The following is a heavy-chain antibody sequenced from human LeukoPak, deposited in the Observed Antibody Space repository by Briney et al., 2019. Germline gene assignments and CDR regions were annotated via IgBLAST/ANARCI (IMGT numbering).Heavy chain of an antibody. CDR1: GLPFSSYW. CDR2: IKKDGSEK. Sequence: GGSLRLSCAASGLPFSSYWMSWVRQAPGKGVEWVANIKKDGSEKYYVDSVKGRFTISRDNAKTSLYLQMNSLRAEDTAVYYCARDLSGVAGYTYGRGIDYWGQGTLVTVSS. V-gene: IGHV3-7*01. D-gene: IGHD5-18*01. J-gene: IGHJ4*02. CDR3: ARDLSGVAGYTYGRGIDY.